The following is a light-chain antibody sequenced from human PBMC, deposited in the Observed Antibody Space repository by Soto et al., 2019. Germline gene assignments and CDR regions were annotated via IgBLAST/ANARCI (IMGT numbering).Light chain of an antibody. Sequence: QSALTQPPSASGSPGQSVTISCTGTSSDVGGYNYVSWYQQHPGKAPKLMIYDVTSRPSGISTRVSGSKSGNTASLTISGLQPEDEADYHCSSYTTSGTRIFGGGTKLTVL. V-gene: IGLV2-14*01. CDR1: SSDVGGYNY. CDR2: DVT. J-gene: IGLJ2*01. CDR3: SSYTTSGTRI.